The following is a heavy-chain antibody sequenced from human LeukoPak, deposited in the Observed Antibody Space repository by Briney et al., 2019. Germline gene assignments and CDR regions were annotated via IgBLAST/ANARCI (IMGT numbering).Heavy chain of an antibody. Sequence: SETLSLTCTVSGGSISSYYWSWIQQPPGKGLEWIGYIYYSGSTNYNPSLKSRVTISVDTSRNQFSLNLSSVTAADTAVYYCARAWFGESAYTFDYWGQGTLVTVSS. J-gene: IGHJ4*02. D-gene: IGHD3-10*01. CDR1: GGSISSYY. V-gene: IGHV4-59*01. CDR2: IYYSGST. CDR3: ARAWFGESAYTFDY.